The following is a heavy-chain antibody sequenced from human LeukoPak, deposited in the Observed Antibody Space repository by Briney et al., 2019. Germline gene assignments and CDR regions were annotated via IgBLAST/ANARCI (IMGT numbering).Heavy chain of an antibody. V-gene: IGHV1-24*01. Sequence: ASVKVSCKVSGYTLTELSMHWVRQAPGKGLEWMGGFDPEDGETIYAQKFQGRVTMTEDTSTDTAYMELSSLRSEDTAVYYCAAAAYCGGDCYSDYWGQGTLVTVSS. D-gene: IGHD2-21*02. CDR3: AAAAYCGGDCYSDY. CDR1: GYTLTELS. J-gene: IGHJ4*02. CDR2: FDPEDGET.